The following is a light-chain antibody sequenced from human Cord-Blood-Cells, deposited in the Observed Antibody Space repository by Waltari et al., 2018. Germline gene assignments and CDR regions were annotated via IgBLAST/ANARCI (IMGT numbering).Light chain of an antibody. V-gene: IGLV1-47*01. CDR3: AAWDDSLSGWV. CDR1: RSNIGSNY. Sequence: QSVLTQPPSASGTPGQRVTIPCSGSRSNIGSNYVNWYQQLPGTAPKPLIYRKYQRPSGVPDRFSCSKSGPSASLAISGLRSEDEADYYCAAWDDSLSGWVFGGGTKLTVL. CDR2: RKY. J-gene: IGLJ3*02.